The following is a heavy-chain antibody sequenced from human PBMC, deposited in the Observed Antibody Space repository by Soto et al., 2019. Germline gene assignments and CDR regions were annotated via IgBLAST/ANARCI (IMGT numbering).Heavy chain of an antibody. Sequence: QVQLQESGPGLVKPSGTLSLTCAVSSGSISSINWWSWVRQPPGKGLEWIGEIHHRGSINYSPYLSSRITISVDKSKNQFSLNLSSVKEEDTAVYYCARVTESDAFDIWCQGTMVTVSS. CDR2: IHHRGSI. V-gene: IGHV4-4*02. CDR1: SGSISSINW. CDR3: ARVTESDAFDI. J-gene: IGHJ3*02.